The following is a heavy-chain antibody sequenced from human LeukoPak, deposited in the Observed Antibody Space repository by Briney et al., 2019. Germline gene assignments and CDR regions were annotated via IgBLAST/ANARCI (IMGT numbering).Heavy chain of an antibody. D-gene: IGHD3-22*01. Sequence: GGSLRLSCAASGFTFSSYAMSWVRQAPGKELEWVSSISANGGSTYYADSVKGRFTISRDNSKNTLYLQMNSLRAEDTAVYYCARGSRQDYYDSSGYLYYFDYWGQGTLVTVSS. CDR1: GFTFSSYA. V-gene: IGHV3-23*01. J-gene: IGHJ4*02. CDR3: ARGSRQDYYDSSGYLYYFDY. CDR2: ISANGGST.